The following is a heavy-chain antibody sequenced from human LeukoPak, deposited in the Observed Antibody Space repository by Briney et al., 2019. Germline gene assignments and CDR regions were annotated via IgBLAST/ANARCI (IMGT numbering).Heavy chain of an antibody. V-gene: IGHV3-48*01. J-gene: IGHJ4*02. CDR2: ISSSSSTI. D-gene: IGHD6-19*01. CDR1: GFTFSSYS. Sequence: PGGSLRLSRAASGFTFSSYSMNWVRQAPGKGLEWVSYISSSSSTIYYADSVKGRFTISRDNAKNSLHVQMSSLRAEDTAVYYCARDRSSGWPGTFDYWGQGTLVTVSS. CDR3: ARDRSSGWPGTFDY.